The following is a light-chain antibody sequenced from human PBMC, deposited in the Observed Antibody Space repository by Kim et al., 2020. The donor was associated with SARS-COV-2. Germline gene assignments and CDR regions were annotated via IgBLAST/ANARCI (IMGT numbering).Light chain of an antibody. CDR1: QDINTW. Sequence: DVQMTQSPSSVSASVGDRVTITCRASQDINTWLAWYQQRPGMVPKRLIDGASSLQSGVPSRFSGSGSGTDFTLTIWSLQPEDFATYYCQQANNFPRTFGEGTKVEIK. CDR3: QQANNFPRT. J-gene: IGKJ1*01. V-gene: IGKV1-12*01. CDR2: GAS.